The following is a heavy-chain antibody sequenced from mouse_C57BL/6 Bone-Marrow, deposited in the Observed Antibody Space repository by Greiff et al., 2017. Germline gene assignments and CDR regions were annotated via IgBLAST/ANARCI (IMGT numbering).Heavy chain of an antibody. CDR3: TRHRYEGAMDY. CDR1: GFTFSDAW. Sequence: EVQGVESGGGLVQPGGSMKLSCAASGFTFSDAWMDWVRQSPEKGLEWVAEIRNKANNHATYYAESVKGRFTISRDDSKSSVYLQMNSLRAEDTGIYYCTRHRYEGAMDYWGQGTSVTVSS. D-gene: IGHD2-12*01. J-gene: IGHJ4*01. V-gene: IGHV6-6*01. CDR2: IRNKANNHAT.